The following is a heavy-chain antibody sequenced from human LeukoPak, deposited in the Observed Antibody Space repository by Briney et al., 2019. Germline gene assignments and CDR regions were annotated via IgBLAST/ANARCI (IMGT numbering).Heavy chain of an antibody. V-gene: IGHV3-21*01. CDR1: GFTLSSYS. CDR3: ARDSSGRNPVDY. D-gene: IGHD6-19*01. J-gene: IGHJ4*02. Sequence: GGSLRLSCAASGFTLSSYSMNWVRQAPGKGLEGVSSISSSSSYIYYADSVKGRFTISRDNAKNSLYLQMNSLRAEDTAVYYCARDSSGRNPVDYWGQGTLVTVSS. CDR2: ISSSSSYI.